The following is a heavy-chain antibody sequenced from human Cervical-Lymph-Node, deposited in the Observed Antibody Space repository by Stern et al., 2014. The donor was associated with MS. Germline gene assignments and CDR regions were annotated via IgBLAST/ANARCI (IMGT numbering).Heavy chain of an antibody. Sequence: VQLVESGGGVVQPGRSLRLSCAASGFRFRNFDIHWVRQAPGKGLEWVAVIAFDGSYKHYADSVNGRFTVSRDVSENTLYLQMNSLRGEDTAVYYCASQYQVLYFDSWGQGTLVTVSS. CDR2: IAFDGSYK. CDR1: GFRFRNFD. D-gene: IGHD2-2*01. CDR3: ASQYQVLYFDS. J-gene: IGHJ4*02. V-gene: IGHV3-30*03.